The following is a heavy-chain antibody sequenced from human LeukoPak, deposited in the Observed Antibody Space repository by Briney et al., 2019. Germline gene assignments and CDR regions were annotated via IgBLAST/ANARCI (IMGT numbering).Heavy chain of an antibody. D-gene: IGHD2-2*01. CDR1: GYTFTSYG. CDR3: ARVDRMAGVPAAEGGDY. Sequence: ASVKVSCKASGYTFTSYGISWVRQAPGQGLEWMGWISAYNGNTNYAQELQGRVTMTTDTSTSTAYMELRSLRSDDTAVYYCARVDRMAGVPAAEGGDYWGQGTLVTVSS. J-gene: IGHJ4*02. CDR2: ISAYNGNT. V-gene: IGHV1-18*01.